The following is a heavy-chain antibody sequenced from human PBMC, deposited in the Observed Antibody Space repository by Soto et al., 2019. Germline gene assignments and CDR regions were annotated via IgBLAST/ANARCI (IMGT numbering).Heavy chain of an antibody. J-gene: IGHJ3*02. CDR3: ARPTGVTPAFDAFDI. V-gene: IGHV4-59*08. CDR2: IYYSGST. Sequence: SETLSLTCTVSGGSISSYYWSWIRQPPGKGLEWIGYIYYSGSTNYNPSLKSRVTISVDTSKNQFSLKLSSVTAADTAVYYSARPTGVTPAFDAFDIWGQGTMVTVSS. D-gene: IGHD2-21*02. CDR1: GGSISSYY.